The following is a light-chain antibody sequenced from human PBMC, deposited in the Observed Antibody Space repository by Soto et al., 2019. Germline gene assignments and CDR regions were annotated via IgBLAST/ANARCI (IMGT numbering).Light chain of an antibody. CDR2: GAA. CDR1: QSVSSN. CDR3: QQYNNWAIT. Sequence: EIVMTQSPATLSVSPGERATLSCRASQSVSSNLAWYQQKPGQAPRLLIYGAATRATGVPARFSGRGSGTEFTLTISSLQSEDFAVYYCQQYNNWAITFGQGTRLEIK. V-gene: IGKV3-15*01. J-gene: IGKJ5*01.